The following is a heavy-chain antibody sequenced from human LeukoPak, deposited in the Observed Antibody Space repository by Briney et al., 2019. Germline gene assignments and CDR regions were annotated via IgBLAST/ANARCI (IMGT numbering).Heavy chain of an antibody. V-gene: IGHV3-23*01. Sequence: PGGSLRLSCAASGVTFSSYAMSWVRQAPGKGLEWVSASSGSGGSTYYADSVKGRFTISRDNSKNTLYLQMNSLRAEDTAVYYCGKNQLWFGEEGAFDICGQGTMVTVSS. J-gene: IGHJ3*02. D-gene: IGHD3-10*01. CDR1: GVTFSSYA. CDR2: SSGSGGST. CDR3: GKNQLWFGEEGAFDI.